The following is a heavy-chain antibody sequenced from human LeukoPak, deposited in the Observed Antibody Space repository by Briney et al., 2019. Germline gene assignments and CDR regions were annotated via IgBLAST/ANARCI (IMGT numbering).Heavy chain of an antibody. D-gene: IGHD4-23*01. CDR1: GITFSTYW. CDR3: ASGGGPLDY. J-gene: IGHJ4*02. CDR2: IKQDGSEK. V-gene: IGHV3-7*03. Sequence: PGGSLRLSCVASGITFSTYWMSWVRQAPGKGLEWVASIKQDGSEKYYVDSVKGRFTISRDNAKNSLYLQMNSLRAEDTAVYYCASGGGPLDYWGQGTLVTVSS.